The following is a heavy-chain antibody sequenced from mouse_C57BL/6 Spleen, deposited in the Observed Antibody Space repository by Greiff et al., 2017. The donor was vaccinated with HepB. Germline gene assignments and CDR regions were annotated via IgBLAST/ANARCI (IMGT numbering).Heavy chain of an antibody. J-gene: IGHJ3*01. V-gene: IGHV1-81*01. CDR1: GYTFTSYG. Sequence: QVQLKESGAELARPGASVKLSCKASGYTFTSYGISWVKQRTGQGLEWIGEIYPRSGNTYYNEKFKGKATLTADKSSSTAYMELRSLTSEDSAVYFCANYYGSSYPAWFAYWGQGTLVTVSA. CDR2: IYPRSGNT. CDR3: ANYYGSSYPAWFAY. D-gene: IGHD1-1*01.